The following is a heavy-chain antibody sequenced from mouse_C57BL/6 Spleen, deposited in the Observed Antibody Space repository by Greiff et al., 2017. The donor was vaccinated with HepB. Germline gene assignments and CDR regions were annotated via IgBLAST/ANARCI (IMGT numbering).Heavy chain of an antibody. J-gene: IGHJ4*01. CDR1: GYSFTGYY. V-gene: IGHV1-42*01. D-gene: IGHD1-1*01. CDR3: ARDGNYYGSSYAMDY. Sequence: VQLQQSGPELVKPGASVKISCKASGYSFTGYYMNWVKQSPEKSLEWIGEINHSTGGTTYNQKFKAKATLTVDKSSSTAYMQLKSLTSEDSAVYYCARDGNYYGSSYAMDYWGQGTSVTVSS. CDR2: INHSTGGT.